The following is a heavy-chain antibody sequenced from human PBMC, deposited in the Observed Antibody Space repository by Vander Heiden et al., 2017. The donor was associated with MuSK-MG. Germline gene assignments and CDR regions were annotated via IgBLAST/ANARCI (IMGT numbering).Heavy chain of an antibody. J-gene: IGHJ4*02. Sequence: EVQLVESGGGLVKPGGSLRLSCAASGFTFRSYSMNWVRQARGKGLEWVSSISSSSSYIYYADSVKGRFTISRDNAKNSLYLQMNSLRAEDTAVYYCARGTYYDYVWGSSDYWGQGTLVTVSS. CDR2: ISSSSSYI. V-gene: IGHV3-21*01. CDR1: GFTFRSYS. D-gene: IGHD3-16*01. CDR3: ARGTYYDYVWGSSDY.